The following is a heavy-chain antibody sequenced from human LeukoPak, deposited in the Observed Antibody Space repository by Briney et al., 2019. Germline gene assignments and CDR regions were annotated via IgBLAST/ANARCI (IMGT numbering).Heavy chain of an antibody. V-gene: IGHV4-59*08. Sequence: SETLSLTCTVSGGSISRYYRGWIRQPPGKGLEWIGYIYYSGSTNYNPSLKSRVTISVDTSKNQFSLKLSSVTAADTAVYYCARSISRRWYRTFYIWVQGTMVTVSS. J-gene: IGHJ3*02. CDR3: ARSISRRWYRTFYI. D-gene: IGHD6-13*01. CDR1: GGSISRYY. CDR2: IYYSGST.